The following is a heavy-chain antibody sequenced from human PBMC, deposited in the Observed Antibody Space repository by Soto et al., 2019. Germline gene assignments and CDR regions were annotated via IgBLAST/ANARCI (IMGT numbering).Heavy chain of an antibody. Sequence: SETLSLTCSVSGGSVSDYYWSWVRQPPGRGLEWIGYIYYRGNTNYNPSLKSRVTISVDTSKNQFSLTLSSVTAADTAVYYCARLPAAVNWFDPWGQGTLVTVSS. D-gene: IGHD2-2*01. J-gene: IGHJ5*02. CDR1: GGSVSDYY. CDR2: IYYRGNT. CDR3: ARLPAAVNWFDP. V-gene: IGHV4-59*08.